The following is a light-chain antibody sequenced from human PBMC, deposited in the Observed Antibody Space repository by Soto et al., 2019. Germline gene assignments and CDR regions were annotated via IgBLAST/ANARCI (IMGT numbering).Light chain of an antibody. CDR3: ISYTSSSTWV. CDR2: EVS. Sequence: QSVLTQPASVSGSPGQSVTISCTGTSSDVGAYKYVSWYQQHPGKAPKLMIYEVSNRPSGVSDRFSGSRSGNTASLTISGLQAEDESDYYCISYTSSSTWVFGGGTKGTVL. CDR1: SSDVGAYKY. J-gene: IGLJ3*02. V-gene: IGLV2-14*01.